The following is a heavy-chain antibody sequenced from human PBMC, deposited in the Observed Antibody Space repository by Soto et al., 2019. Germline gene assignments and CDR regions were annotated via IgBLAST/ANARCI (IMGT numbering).Heavy chain of an antibody. D-gene: IGHD3-16*01. CDR2: LYYTGST. V-gene: IGHV4-61*01. CDR3: AKDVSSRRWFDP. J-gene: IGHJ5*02. Sequence: PSETLSLTCTVSGDSVSSGSSYWSWIRQPPGKGLEWIGYLYYTGSTGYNPSLKSRVTISLDTSKNQISLKMSSVTAADTAVYFCAKDVSSRRWFDPWGQGVRVTVSS. CDR1: GDSVSSGSSY.